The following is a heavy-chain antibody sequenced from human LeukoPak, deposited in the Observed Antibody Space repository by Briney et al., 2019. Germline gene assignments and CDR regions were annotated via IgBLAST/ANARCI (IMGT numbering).Heavy chain of an antibody. Sequence: GASVKVSCKASGYTFTSYDINWVRQATGQGLEWMGWMNPNSGNTGYAQKFQGRVTMTRNTSISTAYMELSSLRSEDTAVYYCARAFRFLGFAYYYYYYGMDVWGQGTTVTVSS. CDR3: ARAFRFLGFAYYYYYYGMDV. D-gene: IGHD3-16*01. CDR2: MNPNSGNT. CDR1: GYTFTSYD. J-gene: IGHJ6*02. V-gene: IGHV1-8*01.